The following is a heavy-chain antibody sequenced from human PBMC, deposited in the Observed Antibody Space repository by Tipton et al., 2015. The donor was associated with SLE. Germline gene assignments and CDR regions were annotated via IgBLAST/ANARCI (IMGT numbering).Heavy chain of an antibody. V-gene: IGHV4-34*01. D-gene: IGHD3-22*01. CDR1: GGSFSGYY. CDR2: INHSGST. CDR3: ARERNYYDSSGYPGWFDP. J-gene: IGHJ5*02. Sequence: TLSLTCVVYGGSFSGYYWIGEINHSGSTNYNPSLKSRVTISVDTSKNQFSLKLSSVTAADTAVYYCARERNYYDSSGYPGWFDPWGQGTLVTVSS.